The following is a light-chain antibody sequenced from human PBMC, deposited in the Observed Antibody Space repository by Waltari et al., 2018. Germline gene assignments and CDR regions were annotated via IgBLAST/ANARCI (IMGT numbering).Light chain of an antibody. V-gene: IGKV3-11*01. J-gene: IGKJ4*01. Sequence: ESVLTQSAATLSLSPGERASLSCRASQRLGNFLAWYQQKPGQAPWLLVYDASKRATGVPVRFSGRGSGTDFTLTISNLEPEDFAVYVCQQYSNWPPTFGGGTTVEIK. CDR1: QRLGNF. CDR2: DAS. CDR3: QQYSNWPPT.